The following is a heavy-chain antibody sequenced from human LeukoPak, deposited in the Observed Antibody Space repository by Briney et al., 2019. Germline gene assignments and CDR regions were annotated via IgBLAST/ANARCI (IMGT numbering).Heavy chain of an antibody. CDR1: GFSFSDFY. CDR3: AREARGSGRDFDY. J-gene: IGHJ4*02. D-gene: IGHD1-26*01. V-gene: IGHV3-11*01. CDR2: IGTRSNPI. Sequence: PGGSLRLSCAASGFSFSDFYMSWIRQAPGMGLEWISYIGTRSNPIYYAGFVKGRFTISRDDAKNSLYLQMNSLRDEDTAVYFCAREARGSGRDFDYWGQGILVTVSS.